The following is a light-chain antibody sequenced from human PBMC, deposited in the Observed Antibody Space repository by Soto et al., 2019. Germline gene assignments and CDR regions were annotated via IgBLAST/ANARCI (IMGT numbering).Light chain of an antibody. Sequence: EIVLTQSPATLSLSPGERATLSCRASQSVNTNLAWYQQKPGQAPRLLIYGASNRATGIPDRFSGSGSGTDFTLTISRLEPEDFAVYYCQQYSSSPLTFGGGTKVDIK. J-gene: IGKJ4*01. CDR3: QQYSSSPLT. CDR1: QSVNTN. V-gene: IGKV3-20*01. CDR2: GAS.